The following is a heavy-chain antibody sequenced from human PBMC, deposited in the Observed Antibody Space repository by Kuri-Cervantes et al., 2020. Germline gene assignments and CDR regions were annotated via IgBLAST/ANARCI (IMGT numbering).Heavy chain of an antibody. V-gene: IGHV4-59*01. D-gene: IGHD3-10*01. Sequence: SETLSLTCTVSSGSISSYYWSWIRQPPGKGLEWIGYIYYSGSTNYNPSLKSRVTISVDTSKNQFSLKLSSVTAADTAVYYCARGITMVRGRPPRFDYWGQGTLVTVSS. CDR2: IYYSGST. CDR3: ARGITMVRGRPPRFDY. J-gene: IGHJ4*02. CDR1: SGSISSYY.